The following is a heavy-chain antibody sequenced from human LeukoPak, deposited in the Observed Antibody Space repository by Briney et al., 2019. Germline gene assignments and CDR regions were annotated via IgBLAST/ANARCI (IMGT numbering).Heavy chain of an antibody. CDR3: ARGAKDSWMDY. CDR1: GFTFSSYS. CDR2: ISSSSYI. J-gene: IGHJ4*02. V-gene: IGHV3-21*01. D-gene: IGHD6-13*01. Sequence: TGGSLRLSCAASGFTFSSYSMNWVRQAPGKGLGWVSSISSSSYIYYADSVKGRFTISRDNAKNSLYLQMNSLRAEDTAVYYCARGAKDSWMDYWGQGTLVTVSS.